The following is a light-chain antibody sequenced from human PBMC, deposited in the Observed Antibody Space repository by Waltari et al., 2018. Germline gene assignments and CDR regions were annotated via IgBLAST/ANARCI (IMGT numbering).Light chain of an antibody. CDR3: QQYYSSPYT. CDR2: WAS. Sequence: DFVMTQSPASLALSLGERATNHCKTSPTVLYNSNNRNYLTWYQQKPGQPPKLLFYWASTRESGVPDRFSASGSGTDFTLTISRLQPEDVAIYYCQQYYSSPYTFGQGTRLEIK. CDR1: PTVLYNSNNRNY. J-gene: IGKJ2*01. V-gene: IGKV4-1*01.